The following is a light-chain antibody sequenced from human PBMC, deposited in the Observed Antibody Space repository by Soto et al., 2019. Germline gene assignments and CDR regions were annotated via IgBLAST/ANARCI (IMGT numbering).Light chain of an antibody. CDR3: QSYDSSLSGSV. J-gene: IGLJ2*01. V-gene: IGLV1-40*01. CDR2: GNS. CDR1: SSNIGAGYD. Sequence: QSVLTQPPSVSGAPGQRVTISCTVSSSNIGAGYDVHWYQQLPGTAPKLLISGNSNRPSGVPDRFSGSKSGTSAYLAITGLQAEDEADYYCQSYDSSLSGSVFGGGTKLTVL.